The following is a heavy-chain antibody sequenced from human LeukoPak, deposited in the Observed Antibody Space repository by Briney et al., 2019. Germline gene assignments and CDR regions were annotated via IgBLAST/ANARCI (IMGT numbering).Heavy chain of an antibody. J-gene: IGHJ5*02. CDR2: IYNSGST. V-gene: IGHV4-59*01. Sequence: SETLSLTCTVSGSSISSYYWSWIRQPPGKGLEWIGYIYNSGSTNYNPSLKSRVTISVDTSKNQFSLKLSSVTAADTAVYYCARASSGWYNWFDPWGQGTLVTVSS. D-gene: IGHD6-19*01. CDR3: ARASSGWYNWFDP. CDR1: GSSISSYY.